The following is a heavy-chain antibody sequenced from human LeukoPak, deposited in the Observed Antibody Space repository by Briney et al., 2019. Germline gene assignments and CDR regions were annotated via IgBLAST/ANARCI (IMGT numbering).Heavy chain of an antibody. J-gene: IGHJ4*02. CDR1: ELTFISFW. Sequence: GGSLRLSCAASELTFISFWMGWVGQAPGKGRRWVANIKQDGSEKYYVDSVKGRFTISRDNAKNSLYLQMNSLRAEDTAVYYCARDRIAVAGTPLDYWGQGTLVTVSS. D-gene: IGHD6-19*01. CDR2: IKQDGSEK. V-gene: IGHV3-7*01. CDR3: ARDRIAVAGTPLDY.